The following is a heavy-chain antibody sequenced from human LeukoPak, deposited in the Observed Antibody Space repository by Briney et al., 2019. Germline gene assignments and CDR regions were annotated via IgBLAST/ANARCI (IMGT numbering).Heavy chain of an antibody. CDR3: ARDQGSTVTTRPTGTNDY. D-gene: IGHD4-17*01. J-gene: IGHJ4*02. CDR2: ISSSGSTI. V-gene: IGHV3-48*03. Sequence: GGSLRLSCAASGFTFSSYGKNWVRQAPGKGLEWVSYISSSGSTIYYADSVKGRFTISRDNAKNSLYLQMNSLRAEDTAVYYCARDQGSTVTTRPTGTNDYWGQGTLVTVSS. CDR1: GFTFSSYG.